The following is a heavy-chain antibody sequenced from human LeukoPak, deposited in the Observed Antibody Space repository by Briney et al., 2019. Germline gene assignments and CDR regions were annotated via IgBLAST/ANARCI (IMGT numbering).Heavy chain of an antibody. Sequence: GESLKISCKGSGYSFTSYWIGWVRQMPGKGLEWMGIIYPGDSDTRYSPSFQGQVTISADKSISTAYLQWSSLKASDTAMYYCARHRVTDYYHFGTRSYMDVWGKGTTVTVSS. D-gene: IGHD3-3*01. CDR3: ARHRVTDYYHFGTRSYMDV. CDR1: GYSFTSYW. V-gene: IGHV5-51*01. CDR2: IYPGDSDT. J-gene: IGHJ6*03.